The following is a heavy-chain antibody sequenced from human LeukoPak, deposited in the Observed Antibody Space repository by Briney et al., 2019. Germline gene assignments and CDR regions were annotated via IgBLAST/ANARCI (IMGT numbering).Heavy chain of an antibody. CDR3: ARASLNGHIVVVTAILYYFDY. J-gene: IGHJ4*02. CDR2: ISSSSSYI. V-gene: IGHV3-21*01. Sequence: GGSLRLSCAASGFTFSSYSMNWVRQAPGKGLEWVSSISSSSSYIYYADSVKGRFTISRDNAKNSLYLQMNSLRAEDTAVYYCARASLNGHIVVVTAILYYFDYWGQGTLVTVSS. CDR1: GFTFSSYS. D-gene: IGHD2-21*02.